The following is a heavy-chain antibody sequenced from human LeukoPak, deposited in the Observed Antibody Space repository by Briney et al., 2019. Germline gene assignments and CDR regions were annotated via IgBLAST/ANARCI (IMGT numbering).Heavy chain of an antibody. V-gene: IGHV3-48*03. CDR3: TRVSWRGEIY. CDR2: ISRGGSPI. CDR1: GFTFSSYE. J-gene: IGHJ4*02. Sequence: GGSLRLSCAASGFTFSSYEMNWVRQAPGKGLEWVSSISRGGSPIYYADSVKGRFTTSRDNAKKSLFLQMNSLRAEDTAVYYCTRVSWRGEIYWGQGTLASVSS. D-gene: IGHD3-3*01.